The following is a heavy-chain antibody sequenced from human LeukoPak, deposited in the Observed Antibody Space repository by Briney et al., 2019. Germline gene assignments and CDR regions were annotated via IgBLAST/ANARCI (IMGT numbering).Heavy chain of an antibody. CDR2: IIPIFGTA. D-gene: IGHD3-10*01. CDR3: ASRRGNYGSGSYDYYYYYMDV. Sequence: GASVKVSCKASGGTFSSYAISWVRQAPGQGLEWMGGIIPIFGTANYAQKFQGRVTITADESTSTAYMELSSLRPEDTAVYYCASRRGNYGSGSYDYYYYYMDVWGKGTTVTISS. J-gene: IGHJ6*03. V-gene: IGHV1-69*13. CDR1: GGTFSSYA.